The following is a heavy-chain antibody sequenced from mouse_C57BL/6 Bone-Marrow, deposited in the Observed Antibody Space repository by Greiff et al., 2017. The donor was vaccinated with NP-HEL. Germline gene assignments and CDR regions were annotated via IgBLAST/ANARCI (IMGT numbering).Heavy chain of an antibody. CDR3: ARKGAFWYFDV. CDR1: GYSITSGYD. D-gene: IGHD3-1*01. V-gene: IGHV3-1*01. J-gene: IGHJ1*03. Sequence: DVKLQESGPGMVKPSQSLSLTCTVTGYSITSGYDWHWIRHFPGNKLEWMGYIRYSGSTNYNPSLKSRISITHDTSKNHFFLKLNSVTTEDTATYYCARKGAFWYFDVWGTGTTVTVSS. CDR2: IRYSGST.